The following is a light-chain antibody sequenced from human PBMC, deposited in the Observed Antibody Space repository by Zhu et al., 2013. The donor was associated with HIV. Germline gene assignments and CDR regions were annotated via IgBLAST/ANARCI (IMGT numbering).Light chain of an antibody. Sequence: QSVLTQPPSVSGAPRAEGSPSPALGAAPTSGAGYDVHWYQQLPGTVPKLLIYGNSNRPSGVPDRFSGSKSGTSASLAITGLQAEDEADYYCQSYDSSLSVYVFGTGTKVTVL. CDR3: QSYDSSLSVYV. J-gene: IGLJ1*01. V-gene: IGLV1-40*01. CDR2: GNS. CDR1: APTSGAGYD.